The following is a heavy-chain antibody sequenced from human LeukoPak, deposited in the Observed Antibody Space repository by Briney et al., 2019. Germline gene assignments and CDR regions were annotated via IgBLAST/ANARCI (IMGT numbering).Heavy chain of an antibody. D-gene: IGHD1-26*01. CDR2: IRYDGSNK. Sequence: PGGSLRLSXAASGFTFSSYGMHWVRQPPGKGLEWVAFIRYDGSNKYYADSVKGRFTISRDNSKNTLYLQMNSLRAEDTAVYYCAKDYGYYGPYFDYWGQGTLVTVSS. CDR1: GFTFSSYG. J-gene: IGHJ4*02. V-gene: IGHV3-30*02. CDR3: AKDYGYYGPYFDY.